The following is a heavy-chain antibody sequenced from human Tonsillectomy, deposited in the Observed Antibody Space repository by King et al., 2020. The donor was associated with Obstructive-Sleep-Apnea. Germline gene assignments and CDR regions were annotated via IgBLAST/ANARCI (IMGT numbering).Heavy chain of an antibody. J-gene: IGHJ4*02. CDR1: GYTFTSYA. D-gene: IGHD6-19*01. CDR2: INAGNGDT. Sequence: QLVQSGAEVKKPGASVKVSCKASGYTFTSYAIHWVRQAPGQRLEWMGWINAGNGDTKFSQRFQGRVTITRATSAGTAYMDLSSLRSEDTAVYYCARKYTSGWYLDYWGQGTLVTVSS. CDR3: ARKYTSGWYLDY. V-gene: IGHV1-3*01.